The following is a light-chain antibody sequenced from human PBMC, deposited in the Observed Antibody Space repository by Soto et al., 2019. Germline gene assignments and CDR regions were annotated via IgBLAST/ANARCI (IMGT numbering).Light chain of an antibody. Sequence: EIVLTQSPATLSLPLGERATLSCRARQSVGNYLGWYQQRPGQAPRLLMSDVSRRATGIPARFSGSGSGTDFTLTISSLEREPVAVYYCQHRVHGPTFGGATKVEIK. CDR3: QHRVHGPT. J-gene: IGKJ4*01. CDR1: QSVGNY. CDR2: DVS. V-gene: IGKV3-11*01.